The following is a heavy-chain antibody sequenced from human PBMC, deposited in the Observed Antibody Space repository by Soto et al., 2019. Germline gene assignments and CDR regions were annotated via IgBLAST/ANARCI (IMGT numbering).Heavy chain of an antibody. CDR1: GASISSGW. Sequence: SETLSLTCAVSGASISSGWWTWVRQPPGKGLEWIGETLYSGRTNYNSSLNSRVTISIDKSKKQFSLNLSSVTAADTAVYYCSSRVTDDPTWGQGTLVTVSS. CDR3: SSRVTDDPT. J-gene: IGHJ5*02. CDR2: TLYSGRT. V-gene: IGHV4-4*02. D-gene: IGHD3-10*01.